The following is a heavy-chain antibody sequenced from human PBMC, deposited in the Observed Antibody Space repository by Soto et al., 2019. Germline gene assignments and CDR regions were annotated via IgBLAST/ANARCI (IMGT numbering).Heavy chain of an antibody. CDR2: INAGNGNT. V-gene: IGHV1-3*01. D-gene: IGHD6-19*01. CDR3: ARGGGWYVWFDP. CDR1: GYTFTTYG. Sequence: ASVKVSCKASGYTFTTYGISWVRQAPGQRLEWMGWINAGNGNTKYSQKFQGRVTITRDTSASTAYMELSSLRSEDTAVYYCARGGGWYVWFDPWGQGPRSPS. J-gene: IGHJ5*02.